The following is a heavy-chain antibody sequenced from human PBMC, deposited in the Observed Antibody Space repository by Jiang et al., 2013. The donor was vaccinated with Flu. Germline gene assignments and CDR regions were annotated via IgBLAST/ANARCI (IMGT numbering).Heavy chain of an antibody. CDR3: ASRGYDFWSGRFGLGVNYYFDY. Sequence: GGSISSSSYYWGWIRQPPGKGLEWIGSIYYSGSTYYNPSLKSRVTISVDTSKNQFSLKLSSVTAADTAVYYCASRGYDFWSGRFGLGVNYYFDYWGQGTLVTVSS. V-gene: IGHV4-39*01. CDR1: GGSISSSSYY. J-gene: IGHJ4*02. CDR2: IYYSGST. D-gene: IGHD3-3*01.